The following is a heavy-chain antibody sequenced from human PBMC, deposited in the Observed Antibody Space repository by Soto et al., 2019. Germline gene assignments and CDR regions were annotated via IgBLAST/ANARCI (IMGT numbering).Heavy chain of an antibody. V-gene: IGHV4-31*03. J-gene: IGHJ6*02. D-gene: IGHD3-10*01. CDR1: GGSISSGGYY. Sequence: SETLSLTCTVSGGSISSGGYYWSWIRQHPGKGLGWIGYIYYSGSTYYNPSLKSRVTISVDTSKNQFSLKLSSVTAADTAVYYCARGGFMVRGVHYYYGMDVWGQGTTVTVSS. CDR2: IYYSGST. CDR3: ARGGFMVRGVHYYYGMDV.